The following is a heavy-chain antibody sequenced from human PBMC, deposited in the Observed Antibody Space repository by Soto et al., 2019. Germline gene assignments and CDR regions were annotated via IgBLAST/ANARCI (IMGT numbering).Heavy chain of an antibody. D-gene: IGHD3-22*01. CDR1: GYTFTSYG. V-gene: IGHV1-18*01. J-gene: IGHJ3*02. Sequence: QVQLVQSGAEVKKPGASVKVSCKASGYTFTSYGISWVRQAPGQGLEWMGWISAYNGNTNYAQKLQGRVTMTTDTPTSTAYMELRSLRSDDTAVYYCARDNYYDSSGYSDDAFDIWGQGTMVTVSS. CDR3: ARDNYYDSSGYSDDAFDI. CDR2: ISAYNGNT.